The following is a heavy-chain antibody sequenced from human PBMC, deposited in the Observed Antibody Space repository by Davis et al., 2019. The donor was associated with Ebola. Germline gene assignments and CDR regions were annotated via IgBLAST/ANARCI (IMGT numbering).Heavy chain of an antibody. CDR3: VRAAGQVTTSWYTPAFEF. CDR1: GFTFRDFT. V-gene: IGHV3-21*06. CDR2: ISTTDNYI. D-gene: IGHD1-14*01. Sequence: PGGSLRLSCAASGFTFRDFTMTWVRQAPGKGLEWLSSISTTDNYIYYADSVTGRFTVSRDDANSSLYLHMSRLTGDDTAFYYCVRAAGQVTTSWYTPAFEFWGQGAMVTVSS. J-gene: IGHJ4*02.